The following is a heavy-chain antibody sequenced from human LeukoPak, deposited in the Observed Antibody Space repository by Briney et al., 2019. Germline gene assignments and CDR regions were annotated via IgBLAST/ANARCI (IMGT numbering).Heavy chain of an antibody. V-gene: IGHV3-23*01. CDR3: AKAPKLGTFDY. D-gene: IGHD7-27*01. J-gene: IGHJ4*02. CDR1: GFTFGDYA. CDR2: ISGVGSTT. Sequence: PGRSLRLSCTASGFTFGDYAMSWFRQAPGKGLEWVSAISGVGSTTYYADSVKGRFTISRDNSKNTLYLQMNSLRAEDTAVYYCAKAPKLGTFDYWGQGTLVTVSS.